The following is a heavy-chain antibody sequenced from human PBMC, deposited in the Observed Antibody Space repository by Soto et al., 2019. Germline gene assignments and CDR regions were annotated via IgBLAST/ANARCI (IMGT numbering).Heavy chain of an antibody. CDR1: GLTFGNYA. Sequence: EVQLLESGGGLVQPGGSVRLSCAASGLTFGNYAMSWVRQAPGKGLEWVSAISGDSGRTYYADSVKGRFTISRDNSKNTRYLQMNTLRAEETAVYYCAVTPNCGRDCSAASYWYFDIWGRGTLVTVSS. J-gene: IGHJ2*01. D-gene: IGHD2-21*02. CDR3: AVTPNCGRDCSAASYWYFDI. CDR2: ISGDSGRT. V-gene: IGHV3-23*01.